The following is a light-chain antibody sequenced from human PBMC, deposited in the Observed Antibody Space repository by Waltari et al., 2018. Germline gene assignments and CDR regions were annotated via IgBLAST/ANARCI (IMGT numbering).Light chain of an antibody. V-gene: IGKV3-20*01. Sequence: ETLLTKSPGTRSLSPGERAPLSCRASQSVGRYLAWYQQKPGQAPRLLIYDASTRATGIPDRFSGSGSGTDFSLTISRLESEDFAVYYCQKYVNLPATFGQGTKVEIK. CDR1: QSVGRY. CDR3: QKYVNLPAT. J-gene: IGKJ1*01. CDR2: DAS.